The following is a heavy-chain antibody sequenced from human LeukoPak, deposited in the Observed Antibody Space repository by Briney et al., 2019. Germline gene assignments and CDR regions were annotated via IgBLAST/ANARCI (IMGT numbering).Heavy chain of an antibody. J-gene: IGHJ3*02. V-gene: IGHV1-46*01. CDR1: GYTFTGYY. CDR2: INPSGGST. CDR3: ARSGYCSSTSCYQTPGAFDI. Sequence: ASVKVSCKASGYTFTGYYMHWVRQAPGQGLEWMGWINPSGGSTSYAQKFQGRVTMTRDMSTSTVYMELSSLRSEDTAVYYCARSGYCSSTSCYQTPGAFDIWGQGTMVTVSS. D-gene: IGHD2-2*01.